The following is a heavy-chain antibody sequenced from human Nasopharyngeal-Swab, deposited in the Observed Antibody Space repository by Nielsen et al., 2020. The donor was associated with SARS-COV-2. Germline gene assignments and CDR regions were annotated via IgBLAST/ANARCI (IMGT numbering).Heavy chain of an antibody. J-gene: IGHJ6*02. V-gene: IGHV4-59*01. D-gene: IGHD5-18*01. Sequence: SETLSLTCTVSGGSISSYYWSWIRQPPGKGLEWIGYIYYSGSTSYNPSLKSRVTISVDTSKNQFSLKLSSVTAADTAVYYCARDQTGYSYGSRGMDVWGQGTTVTVSS. CDR3: ARDQTGYSYGSRGMDV. CDR1: GGSISSYY. CDR2: IYYSGST.